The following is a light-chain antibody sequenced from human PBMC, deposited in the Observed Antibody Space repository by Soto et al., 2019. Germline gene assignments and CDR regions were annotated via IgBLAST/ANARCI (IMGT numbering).Light chain of an antibody. J-gene: IGLJ3*02. Sequence: QSVLTQPASVSGSPGQSITISCTGTSSDVGSYNLVSWYQQHPGKAPKLMIYEVSNRPSGVSNRFSASKSGNTASLTISGLQAEDEADYYCASYTAINTWVFGGGTKLTVL. CDR1: SSDVGSYNL. V-gene: IGLV2-14*02. CDR3: ASYTAINTWV. CDR2: EVS.